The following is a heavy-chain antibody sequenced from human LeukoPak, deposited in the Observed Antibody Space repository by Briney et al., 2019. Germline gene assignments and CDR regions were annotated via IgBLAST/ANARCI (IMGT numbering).Heavy chain of an antibody. CDR1: GFTFSIYV. CDR3: AKDRGRTDFWSGYPFDY. D-gene: IGHD3-3*01. J-gene: IGHJ4*02. Sequence: GGTLRLSCAASGFTFSIYVMSWVRQAPGKGLEWVSGISGSGGSTYYADSVKGRFTISRDNSKNTQYLQMSSLRAEDTAVYYCAKDRGRTDFWSGYPFDYWGQGTLVTVSS. V-gene: IGHV3-23*01. CDR2: ISGSGGST.